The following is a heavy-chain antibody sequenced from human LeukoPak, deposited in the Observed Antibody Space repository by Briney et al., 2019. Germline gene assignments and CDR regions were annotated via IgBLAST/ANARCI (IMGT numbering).Heavy chain of an antibody. Sequence: SVKVSCKASGGTFSSYAISWVRQAPGQGLEWMGRIIPILGIANYAQKFQGRVTITADKSTSTAYMELSSLRSEDTAVYHCARAGIAVAGPFDYWGQGTLVTVSS. D-gene: IGHD6-19*01. V-gene: IGHV1-69*04. J-gene: IGHJ4*02. CDR1: GGTFSSYA. CDR3: ARAGIAVAGPFDY. CDR2: IIPILGIA.